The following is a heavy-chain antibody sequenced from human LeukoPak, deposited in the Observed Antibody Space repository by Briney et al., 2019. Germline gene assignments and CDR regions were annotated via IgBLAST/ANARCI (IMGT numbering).Heavy chain of an antibody. D-gene: IGHD3-3*01. J-gene: IGHJ4*02. CDR3: ARDRTYYDFWSGYEPLPDYFDY. CDR2: IKQDGSEK. V-gene: IGHV3-7*01. Sequence: GGSLRLSCAASGFTFSSYWMSWVRQAPGKGLEWVANIKQDGSEKYYVDSVKGRFTISRDNAKNSLYLQMNSLRAEDTAVYYCARDRTYYDFWSGYEPLPDYFDYWGQGTLVTVSS. CDR1: GFTFSSYW.